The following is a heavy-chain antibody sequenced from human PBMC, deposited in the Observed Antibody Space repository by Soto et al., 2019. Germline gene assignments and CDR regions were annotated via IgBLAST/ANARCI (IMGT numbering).Heavy chain of an antibody. Sequence: QVQLVESGGGVVQPGRSLRLSCAASGFTFSSYAMHWVRQAPGKGLEWVAVISYDGSNKYYADSVKGRFTISGDNSKNTLYLQMNSLRAEDTAVYYCARDNDIVVVGSHFDYWGQGTLVTVSS. CDR3: ARDNDIVVVGSHFDY. D-gene: IGHD2-15*01. V-gene: IGHV3-30-3*01. CDR2: ISYDGSNK. J-gene: IGHJ4*02. CDR1: GFTFSSYA.